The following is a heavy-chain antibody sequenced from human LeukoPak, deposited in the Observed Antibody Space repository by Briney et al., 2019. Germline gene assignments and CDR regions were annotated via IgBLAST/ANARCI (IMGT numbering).Heavy chain of an antibody. V-gene: IGHV3-30*02. Sequence: GGSLRLSCAASGFTFSSYGMHWVRQAPRQGLEWVAFIRYDGSNEYYADSVKGRFTISRDNAKNSLYLQMNSLRAEDTAVYYCARDRIGGRRAADSPPVWGQGTLVTVSS. CDR2: IRYDGSNE. CDR3: ARDRIGGRRAADSPPV. J-gene: IGHJ4*02. D-gene: IGHD3-16*01. CDR1: GFTFSSYG.